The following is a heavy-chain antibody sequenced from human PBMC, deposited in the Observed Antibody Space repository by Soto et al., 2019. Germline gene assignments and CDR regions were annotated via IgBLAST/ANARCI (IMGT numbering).Heavy chain of an antibody. CDR2: IWYDGSNK. CDR3: ARYGGHSLDH. J-gene: IGHJ4*02. V-gene: IGHV3-33*01. D-gene: IGHD2-21*02. Sequence: QVQLVESGGGVVQPGRSLRLSCAASGFTFSSYGMHWVRQAPGKGLEWMAVIWYDGSNKYYGDSVKGQFTISRDNSKNTLYLQMNSLRAEDTAVYYCARYGGHSLDHWGQGALVTVSS. CDR1: GFTFSSYG.